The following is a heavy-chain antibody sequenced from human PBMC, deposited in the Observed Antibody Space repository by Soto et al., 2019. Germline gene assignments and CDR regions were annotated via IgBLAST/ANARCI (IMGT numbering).Heavy chain of an antibody. CDR1: GYTFTSYA. J-gene: IGHJ5*02. CDR2: INAGNGNT. V-gene: IGHV1-3*01. Sequence: ASVKVSCKASGYTFTSYAMHWVRQAPGQRPEWMGWINAGNGNTKYSQKFQGRVTITRDTSASTAFMELSSLRSEDTAVYYCARDYSSSWVNWFDPWGQGTLVTVSS. CDR3: ARDYSSSWVNWFDP. D-gene: IGHD6-13*01.